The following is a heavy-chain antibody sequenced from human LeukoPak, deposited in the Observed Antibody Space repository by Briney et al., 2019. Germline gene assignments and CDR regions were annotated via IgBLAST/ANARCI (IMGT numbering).Heavy chain of an antibody. D-gene: IGHD4/OR15-4a*01. V-gene: IGHV4-39*07. CDR2: LHYSGST. CDR3: ARDWDGAFDFNTFDI. J-gene: IGHJ3*02. CDR1: GASVSASGYF. Sequence: SETLFLTCTVSGASVSASGYFWGWIRQPPGKGLEWIGTLHYSGSTYYNTSLRSRVTTSVDTSKNQFSLKLNSVTSADTAIYYCARDWDGAFDFNTFDIWGLGTMVTVSS.